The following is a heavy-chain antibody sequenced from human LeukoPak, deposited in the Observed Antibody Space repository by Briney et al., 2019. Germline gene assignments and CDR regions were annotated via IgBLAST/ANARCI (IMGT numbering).Heavy chain of an antibody. CDR2: IYYSGGT. CDR1: GGSISSYY. Sequence: SETLSLTCTVSGGSISSYYWSWIRQPPGKGLEWIGYIYYSGGTNYNPSLKSRVTISVDTSKNQFSLKLSSVTAADTAVYYCARSDYGLYYFDYWGQGTLVTVSS. J-gene: IGHJ4*02. V-gene: IGHV4-59*01. CDR3: ARSDYGLYYFDY. D-gene: IGHD4-17*01.